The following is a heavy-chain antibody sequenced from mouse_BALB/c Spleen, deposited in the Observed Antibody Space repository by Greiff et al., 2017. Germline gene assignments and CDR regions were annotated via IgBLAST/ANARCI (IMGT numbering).Heavy chain of an antibody. CDR1: GYSITSDYA. D-gene: IGHD4-1*01. Sequence: EVKLQESGPGLVKPSQSLSLTCTVTGYSITSDYAWNWIRQFPGNKLEWMGYISYSGSTSYNPSLKSRISITRDTSKNQFFLQLNSVTTEDTATYYCARMEVGLWYFDVWGAGTTVTVSS. CDR3: ARMEVGLWYFDV. CDR2: ISYSGST. J-gene: IGHJ1*01. V-gene: IGHV3-2*02.